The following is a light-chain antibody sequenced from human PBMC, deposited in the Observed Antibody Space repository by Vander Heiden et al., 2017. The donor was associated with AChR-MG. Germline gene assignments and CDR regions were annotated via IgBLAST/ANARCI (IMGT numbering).Light chain of an antibody. CDR1: QSLLHSNGYNY. CDR3: RQALQTPFT. V-gene: IGKV2-28*01. CDR2: LGS. Sequence: DIVMTQSPLSLPVTPGEPASISCRSSQSLLHSNGYNYLDWYLQKPGQSPQLLIYLGSNRASGVPDRFSGSASGTDFTLKISRVDAEDVGVYYCRQALQTPFTFGQGTKLEIK. J-gene: IGKJ2*01.